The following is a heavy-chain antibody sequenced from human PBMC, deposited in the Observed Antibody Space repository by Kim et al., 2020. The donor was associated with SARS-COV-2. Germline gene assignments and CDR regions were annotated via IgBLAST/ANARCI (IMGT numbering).Heavy chain of an antibody. V-gene: IGHV3-43*02. CDR1: GFTFVDYA. CDR3: AKDWRGAVRGFDP. Sequence: GGSLRLSCAASGFTFVDYAMHWVRQTLGKGLEWVSFISGDGGDTFYADSVKGRFTIPRDNSKSSLYLQLNSLRTVDTALYFCAKDWRGAVRGFDPWGEGTLVTVSS. CDR2: ISGDGGDT. J-gene: IGHJ5*02. D-gene: IGHD4-17*01.